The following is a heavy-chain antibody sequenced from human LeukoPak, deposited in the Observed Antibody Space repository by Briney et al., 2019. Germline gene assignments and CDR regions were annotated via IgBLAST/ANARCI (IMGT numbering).Heavy chain of an antibody. CDR2: IYYSGST. CDR3: ARGLQWLVEGWFDP. CDR1: GASISSYY. V-gene: IGHV4-59*01. D-gene: IGHD6-19*01. Sequence: PSETLSLTCTVSGASISSYYWSWIRQPPGKGLEWIGYIYYSGSTNYNPSLKSRVTISVDTSKNQFSLKLSSVTAADTAVYYCARGLQWLVEGWFDPWGQGTLVTVSS. J-gene: IGHJ5*02.